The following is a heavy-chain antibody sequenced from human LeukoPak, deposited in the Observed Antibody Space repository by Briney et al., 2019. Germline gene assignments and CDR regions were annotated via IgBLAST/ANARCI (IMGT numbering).Heavy chain of an antibody. CDR3: ARIVPGEVSRSDY. V-gene: IGHV3-7*03. CDR1: GFTFSSYA. Sequence: GGSLRLSCAASGFTFSSYAMSWVRQAPGKGLEWVANIKQDGSQKFYVDSVEGRFIISRENAKNSLSLQMNSLRAEDTAVYYCARIVPGEVSRSDYWGQGTRVTVSS. J-gene: IGHJ4*02. CDR2: IKQDGSQK. D-gene: IGHD3-16*01.